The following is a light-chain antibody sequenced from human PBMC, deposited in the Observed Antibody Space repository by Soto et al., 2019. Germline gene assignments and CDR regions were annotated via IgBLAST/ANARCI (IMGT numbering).Light chain of an antibody. CDR3: QQYNSPWT. CDR1: QGISSY. CDR2: LAS. J-gene: IGKJ1*01. V-gene: IGKV1-9*01. Sequence: IQLTQSPSSLSASVGDRVTITCRASQGISSYLAWYQQKPGEAPKLLIYLASTLQTGVPSRFSGSGSGTEFTLTISSLQPDDFATYYCQQYNSPWTFGQGTKVDI.